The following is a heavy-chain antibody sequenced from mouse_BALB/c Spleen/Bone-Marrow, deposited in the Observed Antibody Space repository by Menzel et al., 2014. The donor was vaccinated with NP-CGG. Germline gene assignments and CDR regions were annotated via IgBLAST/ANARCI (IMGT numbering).Heavy chain of an antibody. D-gene: IGHD4-1*01. CDR1: GFNIKDTY. V-gene: IGHV14-3*02. CDR3: ARWEYYAMDY. Sequence: EVQGVESGAELVKPGASVKLSCTASGFNIKDTYMHWVKQRPEQGLEWIGRIDPANGNTKYDPKFQGKATITADTSPNTAYLQLSSLTSEDTAVYYCARWEYYAMDYWGQGTSVTVSS. CDR2: IDPANGNT. J-gene: IGHJ4*01.